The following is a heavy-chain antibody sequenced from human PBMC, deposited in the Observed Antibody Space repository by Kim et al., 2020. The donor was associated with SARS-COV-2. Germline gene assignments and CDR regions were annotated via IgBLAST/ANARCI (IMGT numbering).Heavy chain of an antibody. D-gene: IGHD3-16*01. Sequence: GGSLRLSCAASGFTFSDYYMSWIRQAPGKGLEWVSYISSSSSYTNYADSVKGRFTISRDNAKNSLYLQMNSLRAEDTAVYYCARVEQGGDYYFDYWGQGTLVTVSS. CDR1: GFTFSDYY. CDR2: ISSSSSYT. V-gene: IGHV3-11*06. J-gene: IGHJ4*02. CDR3: ARVEQGGDYYFDY.